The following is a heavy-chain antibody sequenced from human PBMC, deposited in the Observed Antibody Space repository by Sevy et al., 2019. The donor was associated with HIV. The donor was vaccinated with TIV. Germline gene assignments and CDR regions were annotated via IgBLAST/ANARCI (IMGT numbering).Heavy chain of an antibody. D-gene: IGHD3-10*01. J-gene: IGHJ4*02. Sequence: GGSLRLSCGGSGFNISSASMNWVRQAPGKGLEWVGRIKGKTDGVTTDYAAPVKGSFIISRDDSGKTVYVQLDSVKTEDTAMYCCTTRPYGSIIDYWGQGTLVTVSS. CDR2: IKGKTDGVTT. CDR3: TTRPYGSIIDY. CDR1: GFNISSAS. V-gene: IGHV3-15*07.